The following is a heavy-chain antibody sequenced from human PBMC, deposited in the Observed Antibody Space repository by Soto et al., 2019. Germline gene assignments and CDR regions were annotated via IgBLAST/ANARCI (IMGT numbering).Heavy chain of an antibody. CDR1: GYTLTSYA. D-gene: IGHD6-13*01. J-gene: IGHJ6*02. V-gene: IGHV1-3*01. CDR2: INAGNGNT. CDR3: ARGSAAAPEGYYGMDV. Sequence: ASVKVSCKASGYTLTSYAMHWVRQAPGQRLEWMGWINAGNGNTKYSQKFQGRVTMTTDTSTSTAYMELRSLRSDDTAVYYCARGSAAAPEGYYGMDVWGQGTTVTVSS.